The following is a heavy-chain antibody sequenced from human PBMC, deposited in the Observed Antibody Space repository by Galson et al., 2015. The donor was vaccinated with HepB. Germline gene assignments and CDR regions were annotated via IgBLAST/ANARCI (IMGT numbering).Heavy chain of an antibody. CDR2: INAGNGNT. J-gene: IGHJ6*02. CDR1: GYTFTSYA. V-gene: IGHV1-3*01. Sequence: SVKVSCKASGYTFTSYAMNWVRQAPGQRLEWMGWINAGNGNTKYSQKFQGRVTITRDTSASTAYMELSSLRSEDTAVYYCARDRRFGLTGYQYYYYGMDVWGQGTTVTVSS. D-gene: IGHD3-10*01. CDR3: ARDRRFGLTGYQYYYYGMDV.